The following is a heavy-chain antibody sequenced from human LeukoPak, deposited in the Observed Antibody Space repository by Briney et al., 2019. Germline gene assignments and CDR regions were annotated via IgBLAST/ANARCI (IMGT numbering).Heavy chain of an antibody. Sequence: ASVKVSCKASGGTFSSYAISWVRQAPGQGLEWMGGIIPIFGTANYAQKFQGRVTITADESTSTAYMELSSLRSEDTAVYYCARGIRITIFGVALYYFDYWGQGTLVTVSS. CDR2: IIPIFGTA. CDR3: ARGIRITIFGVALYYFDY. CDR1: GGTFSSYA. V-gene: IGHV1-69*13. J-gene: IGHJ4*02. D-gene: IGHD3-3*01.